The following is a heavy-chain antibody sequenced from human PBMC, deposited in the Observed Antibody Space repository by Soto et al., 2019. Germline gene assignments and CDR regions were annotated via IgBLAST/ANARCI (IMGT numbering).Heavy chain of an antibody. V-gene: IGHV3-23*01. CDR3: AKDRGWLPYMDV. D-gene: IGHD3-10*01. Sequence: PGGSLRLSCAASGFTFSSYAMSWVRQAPEKGLEWVSAISGSGGSTYYADSVKGRFTISRDNSKNTLYLQMNSLRAEDTAVYYCAKDRGWLPYMDVWGQGTTVTVSS. J-gene: IGHJ6*02. CDR1: GFTFSSYA. CDR2: ISGSGGST.